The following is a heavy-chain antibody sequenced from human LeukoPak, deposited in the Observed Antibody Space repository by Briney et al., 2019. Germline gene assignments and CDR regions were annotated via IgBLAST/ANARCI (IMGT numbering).Heavy chain of an antibody. CDR1: GYTFTTYG. J-gene: IGHJ3*02. CDR2: ISTYNGNA. CDR3: ARGVDI. Sequence: ASVKVSCRPSGYTFTTYGITWVRQAPGQGLEWMGWISTYNGNANYAQNLQGRVTMTTETSTNTAYMELRSLRSDDTALYYCARGVDIWGQGTMVTVSS. V-gene: IGHV1-18*01.